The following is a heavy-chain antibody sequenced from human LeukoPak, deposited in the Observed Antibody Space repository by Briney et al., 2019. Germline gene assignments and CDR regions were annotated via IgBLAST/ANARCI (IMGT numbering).Heavy chain of an antibody. J-gene: IGHJ3*02. V-gene: IGHV1-18*01. Sequence: GASVKVSCKASGYTFTSYGISWVRQAPGQGLEWMGWISAYNGNTNYAQKLQGRVTMTTDTSTSTAYMELRSLRSDDTAVYYCARDLRPGSHLGSHHDAFDIWGQGTMVTVSS. CDR2: ISAYNGNT. D-gene: IGHD1-26*01. CDR1: GYTFTSYG. CDR3: ARDLRPGSHLGSHHDAFDI.